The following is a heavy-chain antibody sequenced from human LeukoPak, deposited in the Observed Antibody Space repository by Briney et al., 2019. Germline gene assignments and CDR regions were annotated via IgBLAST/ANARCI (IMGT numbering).Heavy chain of an antibody. D-gene: IGHD3-22*01. CDR2: IFYSGST. CDR3: ARDTGYLGSNYGMDV. Sequence: SETLSLTCTVSGGSISSYYWSWIRQPPGKGLEWIGYIFYSGSTNCNPSLKSRVTTSVDTSKNQFSLNLSSVTAADTAIYYCARDTGYLGSNYGMDVWGQGTTVTVSS. V-gene: IGHV4-59*01. J-gene: IGHJ6*02. CDR1: GGSISSYY.